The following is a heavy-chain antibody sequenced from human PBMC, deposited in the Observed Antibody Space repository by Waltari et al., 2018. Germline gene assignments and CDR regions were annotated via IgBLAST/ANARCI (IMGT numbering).Heavy chain of an antibody. J-gene: IGHJ5*02. V-gene: IGHV1-69*12. Sequence: QVQLVQSGAEVKRLGSSVKVSCKASGGTFSSYAISWVRQASEQGLEWMGGIIPIFGTANYAQKFQGRVTITADESTSTAYMELSSLRSEDTAVYYCARGDSSWYVAQPFDPWGQGTLVTVSS. CDR1: GGTFSSYA. CDR3: ARGDSSWYVAQPFDP. CDR2: IIPIFGTA. D-gene: IGHD6-13*01.